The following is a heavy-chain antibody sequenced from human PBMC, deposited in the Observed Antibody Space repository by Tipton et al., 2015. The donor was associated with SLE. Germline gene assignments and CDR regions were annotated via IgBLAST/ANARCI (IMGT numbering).Heavy chain of an antibody. J-gene: IGHJ4*02. V-gene: IGHV3-15*01. Sequence: GSLRLSCAASGFTFSDHYMDWVRQAPGKGLEWVGRIKSKTDGGTTDYVAPVKGRFTISRDDSKNTLYLQMSSLKTEDTAVYYCTTDWGSGSYPMGWGQGTLVTVSS. CDR3: TTDWGSGSYPMG. D-gene: IGHD3-10*01. CDR2: IKSKTDGGTT. CDR1: GFTFSDHY.